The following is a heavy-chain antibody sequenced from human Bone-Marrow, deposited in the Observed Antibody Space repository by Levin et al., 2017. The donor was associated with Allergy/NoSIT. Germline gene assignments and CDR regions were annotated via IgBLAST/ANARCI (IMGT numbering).Heavy chain of an antibody. J-gene: IGHJ6*02. Sequence: EASVKVSCKASGYTFTKYGISWVRLAPGQGLEWMGWISGDTGNTKYADNVKGRVSLTTDTSTTTAYMEMTGLRLEDTALYYCARDTGGSGWYSTDGLDVWGHGTSVTVSS. D-gene: IGHD6-19*01. CDR1: GYTFTKYG. CDR2: ISGDTGNT. CDR3: ARDTGGSGWYSTDGLDV. V-gene: IGHV1-18*01.